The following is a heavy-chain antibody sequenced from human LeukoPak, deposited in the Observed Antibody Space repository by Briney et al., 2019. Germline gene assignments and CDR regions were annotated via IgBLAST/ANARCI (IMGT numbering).Heavy chain of an antibody. CDR2: VNRDGSET. CDR3: ASGGVRILSANPVDYYYGMDV. J-gene: IGHJ6*02. D-gene: IGHD3-3*01. V-gene: IGHV3-7*01. CDR1: GFALSSHW. Sequence: GSLRLSCAASGFALSSHWMTWVRQVPGRGPEWVANVNRDGSETYYLDSVKGRFTISRDNSKNTLYLQMNSLRAEDTAVYYCASGGVRILSANPVDYYYGMDVWGQGTTVTVSS.